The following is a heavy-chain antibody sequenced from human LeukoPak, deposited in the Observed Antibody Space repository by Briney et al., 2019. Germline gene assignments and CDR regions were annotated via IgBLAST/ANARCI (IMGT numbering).Heavy chain of an antibody. Sequence: GGSLRLSCAASGFTFSTYVMTWVRQAPGKGLEWVSGISDPGGTTYYADSVKGRFTISRDNSKNTLYLQMNSLRAEDTAVYYCAKAIDDSSGYYPFDYWGQGTLVTVSS. V-gene: IGHV3-23*01. J-gene: IGHJ4*02. CDR3: AKAIDDSSGYYPFDY. CDR1: GFTFSTYV. D-gene: IGHD3-22*01. CDR2: ISDPGGTT.